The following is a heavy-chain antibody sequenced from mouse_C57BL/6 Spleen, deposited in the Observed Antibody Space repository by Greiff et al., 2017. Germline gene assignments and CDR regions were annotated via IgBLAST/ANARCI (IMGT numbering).Heavy chain of an antibody. J-gene: IGHJ4*01. V-gene: IGHV5-17*01. CDR2: ISSGSSTI. CDR1: GFTFSDYG. D-gene: IGHD1-1*01. Sequence: EVNLVESGGGLVKPGGSLKLSCAASGFTFSDYGMHWVRQAPEKGLEWVAYISSGSSTIYYADTVKGRFTISRDNAKNTLFLQMTSLRSEDTAMYYCARGFITTVVDYYAMDYWGQGTSVTVSS. CDR3: ARGFITTVVDYYAMDY.